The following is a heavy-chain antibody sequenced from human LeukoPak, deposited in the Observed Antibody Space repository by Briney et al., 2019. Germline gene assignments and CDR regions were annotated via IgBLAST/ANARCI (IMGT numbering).Heavy chain of an antibody. Sequence: PGGSLTLSCAASGFTFSSFGMNWVRQVPGKGLEWVSGISASGSSRYYADSMKGRFTISRDNPNTTLYLQMNSLRGEDTAVYYCARGGFYYHYYFDFWGQGTLVTVSS. CDR3: ARGGFYYHYYFDF. D-gene: IGHD3-22*01. J-gene: IGHJ4*02. CDR2: ISASGSSR. CDR1: GFTFSSFG. V-gene: IGHV3-23*01.